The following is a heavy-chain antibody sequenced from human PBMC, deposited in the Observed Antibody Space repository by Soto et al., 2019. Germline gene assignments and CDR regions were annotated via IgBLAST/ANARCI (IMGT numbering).Heavy chain of an antibody. J-gene: IGHJ4*02. CDR2: INSDGSST. Sequence: GGSLRLSCAASGDTFTNYWLHWVRQAPGKGLVWVSRINSDGSSTTYADSVKGRFTISRDNAKNTLYLQMNSLRAEDTAVYFCSRGGGGLPIDYWGQGTLVTVSS. CDR1: GDTFTNYW. V-gene: IGHV3-74*01. CDR3: SRGGGGLPIDY. D-gene: IGHD3-16*01.